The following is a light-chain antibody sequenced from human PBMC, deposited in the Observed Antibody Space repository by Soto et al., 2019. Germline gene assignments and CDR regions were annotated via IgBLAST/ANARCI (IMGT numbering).Light chain of an antibody. CDR3: QQYNSYSPT. CDR1: QSISSW. J-gene: IGKJ1*01. Sequence: DIQMTQSPSTLSASVGDRVTITCRASQSISSWLAWYQQKPGKAPKLLIYKATSLESEVPSRFSGSGSGTEFTLTISSLQPDAFATYYCQQYNSYSPTFGQGTKVEIK. CDR2: KAT. V-gene: IGKV1-5*03.